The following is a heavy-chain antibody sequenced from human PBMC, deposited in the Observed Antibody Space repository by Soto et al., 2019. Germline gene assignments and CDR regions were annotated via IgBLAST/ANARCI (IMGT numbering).Heavy chain of an antibody. CDR2: ISYDGINK. V-gene: IGHV3-30-3*01. CDR1: GFTFSSYT. J-gene: IGHJ3*02. CDR3: ADPEEDAFAS. Sequence: QVQLVETGGGVVQPGRSLRLSCVASGFTFSSYTIHWVRQAPGKGLEMVAVISYDGINKYYADYVKGRFSITRDNCKNRLDLQMNSLRAQDTALEYCADPEEDAFASWGQGTMITVSS.